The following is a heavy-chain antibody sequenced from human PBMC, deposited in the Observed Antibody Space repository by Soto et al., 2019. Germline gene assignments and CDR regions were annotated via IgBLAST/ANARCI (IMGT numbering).Heavy chain of an antibody. D-gene: IGHD2-15*01. CDR2: IYYSGST. CDR3: ARVYPSEVVFDY. CDR1: GGSISSGDYY. J-gene: IGHJ4*02. Sequence: SETLSLTCTVSGGSISSGDYYWSWIRQPPGKGLEWIGYIYYSGSTYYNPSLKSRVTISVDTSKNQFSLKLSSVTAVDTAVYYCARVYPSEVVFDYWGQGTLVTVSS. V-gene: IGHV4-30-4*01.